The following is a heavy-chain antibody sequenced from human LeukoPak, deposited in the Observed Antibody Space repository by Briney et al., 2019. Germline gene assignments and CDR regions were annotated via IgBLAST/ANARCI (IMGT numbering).Heavy chain of an antibody. Sequence: GGSLSLSCAASGFTVSSNYMSWVRQAPGKGLEWVSIIYSGGSTYYADSVKGRFTISRDNSKNTVYLQMNSLRAEDTAVYYCARPYGSGSYLGPWGQGTLVTVSS. J-gene: IGHJ4*02. CDR3: ARPYGSGSYLGP. CDR2: IYSGGST. V-gene: IGHV3-66*04. D-gene: IGHD3-10*01. CDR1: GFTVSSNY.